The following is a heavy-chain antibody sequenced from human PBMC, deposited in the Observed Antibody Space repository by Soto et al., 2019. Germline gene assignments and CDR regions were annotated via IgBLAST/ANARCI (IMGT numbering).Heavy chain of an antibody. D-gene: IGHD3-9*01. CDR2: IKSKADGETT. V-gene: IGHV3-15*01. CDR1: GFTFSGAW. CDR3: VTDVPNDIYPYDY. J-gene: IGHJ4*02. Sequence: EVQLVESGGGLVNPGGSLKLSGAASGFTFSGAWMTWVRQAPGKGREWVGLIKSKADGETTHYAAPVEGRFTISRDDSKSTLSLQMNSLKVEDTAVYYCVTDVPNDIYPYDYWGQGTLVTVSS.